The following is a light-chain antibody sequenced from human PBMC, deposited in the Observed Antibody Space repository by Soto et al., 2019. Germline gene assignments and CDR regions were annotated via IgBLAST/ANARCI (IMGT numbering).Light chain of an antibody. J-gene: IGKJ1*01. CDR2: GAS. CDR3: QQYNNWPRT. Sequence: EIVMTQSPATLSVSPGERATLSCRASQSVSSNLAWYQQKPGQAPRLLIYGASIRATGIPARFSGSGFGTGFTLTISSLQSEDFAVYYCQQYNNWPRTFGQGDQGGYQT. V-gene: IGKV3D-15*01. CDR1: QSVSSN.